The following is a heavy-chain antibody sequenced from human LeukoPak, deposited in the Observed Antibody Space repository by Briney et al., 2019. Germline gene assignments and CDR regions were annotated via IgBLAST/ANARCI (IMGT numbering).Heavy chain of an antibody. CDR3: ATYSTGFDI. CDR1: GGSFSDYY. V-gene: IGHV4-34*01. Sequence: SETLSLTCAVYGGSFSDYYWTWIRQPPGKGLEWIGEINHRGSTHYNPSLKSRVTISVDTSKKQFSLKLSSVTAADTAVYYCATYSTGFDIWGQGAVVTVSS. CDR2: INHRGST. D-gene: IGHD6-19*01. J-gene: IGHJ3*02.